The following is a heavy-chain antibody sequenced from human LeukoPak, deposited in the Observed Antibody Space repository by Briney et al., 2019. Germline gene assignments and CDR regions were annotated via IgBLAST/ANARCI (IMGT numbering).Heavy chain of an antibody. V-gene: IGHV4-59*12. Sequence: SETLSLTCTVSGGSISSYYWSWIRQPPGKGLEWIGYIYYSGSTYYNPSLKSRVTISVDTSKNQFSLKLRYMTAADTAVYYRARDRAYCGGDCLDAFDIWGQGTMVTVSS. CDR1: GGSISSYY. CDR2: IYYSGST. CDR3: ARDRAYCGGDCLDAFDI. D-gene: IGHD2-21*02. J-gene: IGHJ3*02.